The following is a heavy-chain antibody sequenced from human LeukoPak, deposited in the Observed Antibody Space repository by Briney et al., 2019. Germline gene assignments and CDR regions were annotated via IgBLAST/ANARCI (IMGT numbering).Heavy chain of an antibody. CDR1: GFTVSSNY. D-gene: IGHD4-17*01. V-gene: IGHV3-53*01. CDR2: IYSGGST. CDR3: AREQTTVTTGGYYYYGMDV. J-gene: IGHJ6*02. Sequence: GGSLRLSCAASGFTVSSNYMSWVRQAPGKGLEWVSVIYSGGSTYYADSVKGRFTISRDNSKNTLYLQMNSLRAEDTAVYYCAREQTTVTTGGYYYYGMDVWGQGTTVTVSS.